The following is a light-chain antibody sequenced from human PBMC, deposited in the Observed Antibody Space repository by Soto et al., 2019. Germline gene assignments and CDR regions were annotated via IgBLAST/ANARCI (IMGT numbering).Light chain of an antibody. Sequence: EIVLTQSPATLSLSPGERATLSCRASQSVSSYLAWYQQKPSQAPRLLIYDASNRATGIPARFSGSGSWTDFTLTISSLEPEDFAVYYCQQRSNLPPWTVGQGTKV. CDR1: QSVSSY. V-gene: IGKV3-11*01. CDR3: QQRSNLPPWT. CDR2: DAS. J-gene: IGKJ1*01.